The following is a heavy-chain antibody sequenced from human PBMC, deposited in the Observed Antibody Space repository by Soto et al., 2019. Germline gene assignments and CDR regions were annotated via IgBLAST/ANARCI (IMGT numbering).Heavy chain of an antibody. CDR2: INHSGST. Sequence: SETLSLTCAVYGGSFSGYYWSWIRQPPGKGLEWIGEINHSGSTNYNPSLKSRVTISVDTSKNQFSLKLSSVTAADTAVYYCAREGVEDIVVVPAAPNSSTYYYYGMDVWGQGTTVT. J-gene: IGHJ6*02. CDR3: AREGVEDIVVVPAAPNSSTYYYYGMDV. V-gene: IGHV4-34*01. CDR1: GGSFSGYY. D-gene: IGHD2-2*01.